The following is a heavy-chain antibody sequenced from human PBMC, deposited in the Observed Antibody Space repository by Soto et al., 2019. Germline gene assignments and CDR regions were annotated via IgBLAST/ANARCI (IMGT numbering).Heavy chain of an antibody. D-gene: IGHD2-8*01. J-gene: IGHJ6*02. Sequence: ASVKVSCKASGYTFTSYGISWVRQAPGQGLEWMGWISAYNGNTNHAQKLQGRVTMTTDTSTSTAYMELRSLRSDDTAVYYCARDLSGVYYYYGMDVWGQGTTVTVSS. CDR1: GYTFTSYG. V-gene: IGHV1-18*04. CDR2: ISAYNGNT. CDR3: ARDLSGVYYYYGMDV.